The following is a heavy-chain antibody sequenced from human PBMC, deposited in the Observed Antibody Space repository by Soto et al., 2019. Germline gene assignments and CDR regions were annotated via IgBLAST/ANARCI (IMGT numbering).Heavy chain of an antibody. J-gene: IGHJ2*01. CDR1: GYTFTSYG. V-gene: IGHV1-18*01. Sequence: QIQLVQSGAEVKKPGASVKVSCKASGYTFTSYGISWVRQAPGQGLEWMGWISAYNGNTNYAQKLQGRVTMTTDTSTSTAYMELRSLRSDDTAVYYCASKAGDSSGYYPDWYFDLWGRGTLVTVSS. CDR2: ISAYNGNT. CDR3: ASKAGDSSGYYPDWYFDL. D-gene: IGHD3-22*01.